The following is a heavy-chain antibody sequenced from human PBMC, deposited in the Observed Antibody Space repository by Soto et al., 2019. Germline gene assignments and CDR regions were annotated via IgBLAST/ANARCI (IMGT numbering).Heavy chain of an antibody. CDR1: GYAFAGQH. CDR2: IDPDTGAA. J-gene: IGHJ4*02. D-gene: IGHD4-4*01. Sequence: GASVKVSCKTAGYAFAGQHIDWGRQAPGQGLEWMGWIDPDTGAADSIEKFRGRIVLTRDTSISTAYMELASLTSDDTAVYYCARDLMRTTESFDYWGQGTVVTVSS. V-gene: IGHV1-2*02. CDR3: ARDLMRTTESFDY.